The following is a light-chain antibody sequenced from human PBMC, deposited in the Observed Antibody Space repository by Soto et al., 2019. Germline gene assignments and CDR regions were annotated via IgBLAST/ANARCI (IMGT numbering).Light chain of an antibody. CDR1: QSVSSY. J-gene: IGKJ5*01. Sequence: NVLAQCPIIHPWSPGERATLSWRASQSVSSYLAWYQQKHGQAPRLLIYDASIRATGIPARFSGSWSGTDFNLTISSLETEDFPVYYCQQRRNWQVTFGQGTRLEIK. V-gene: IGKV3-11*01. CDR2: DAS. CDR3: QQRRNWQVT.